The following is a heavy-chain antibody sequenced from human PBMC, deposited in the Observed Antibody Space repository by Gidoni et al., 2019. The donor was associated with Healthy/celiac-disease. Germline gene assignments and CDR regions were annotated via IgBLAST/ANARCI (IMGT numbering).Heavy chain of an antibody. CDR2: INPIGVST. CDR1: GYTFTSSY. CDR3: ARGRWELLGAY. Sequence: QVQLVQSGAEVKKPGASVKVSCQASGYTFTSSYMQWVRQAPGQGLEWMGIINPIGVSTSYAQKCQCRFTMTRNTSTSTVYMELSILRSEDTAVYYCARGRWELLGAYWGQGTLVTVSS. V-gene: IGHV1-46*01. D-gene: IGHD1-26*01. J-gene: IGHJ4*02.